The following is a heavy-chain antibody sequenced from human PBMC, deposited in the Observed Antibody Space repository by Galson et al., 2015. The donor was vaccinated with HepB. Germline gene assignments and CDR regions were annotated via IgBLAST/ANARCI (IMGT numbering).Heavy chain of an antibody. D-gene: IGHD4-17*01. Sequence: ETLSLTCTVSGGSMSGYYWSWIRQPPGKGLEWIGYIYYSGSTNFNPSLKRRVTISLDTSKDQFSLKVTSVTAADTAVYYCARGTTDFSAYTYYYYYIDVWDKGTTVTVSS. CDR3: ARGTTDFSAYTYYYYYIDV. J-gene: IGHJ6*03. CDR1: GGSMSGYY. CDR2: IYYSGST. V-gene: IGHV4-59*01.